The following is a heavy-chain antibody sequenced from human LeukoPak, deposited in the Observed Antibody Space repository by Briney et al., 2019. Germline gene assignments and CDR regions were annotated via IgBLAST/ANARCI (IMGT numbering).Heavy chain of an antibody. CDR2: ISAYNGNT. CDR3: ATFSSSSYYYYYGMDV. V-gene: IGHV1-18*01. J-gene: IGHJ6*02. D-gene: IGHD6-6*01. CDR1: GYTFTSYG. Sequence: GASVKVSCKASGYTFTSYGISWVRQAPGQGLEWMGWISAYNGNTNYAQKLQGRVTMTTDTSTSTAYMELRSLRFDDTAVYYCATFSSSSYYYYYGMDVWGQGTTVTVSS.